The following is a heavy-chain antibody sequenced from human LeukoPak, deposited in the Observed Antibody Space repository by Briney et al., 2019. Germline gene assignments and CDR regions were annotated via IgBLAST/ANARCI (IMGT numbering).Heavy chain of an antibody. Sequence: PGGSLRLSCAASGFTFSSYAMSWVRQAPGKGLEWVSYISSSSSTMYYADSEKGRFTISRDNAKNSLYLQMNSLRAEDTAVYYCARARYSSGWYFDYWGQGTLVTVSS. CDR1: GFTFSSYA. D-gene: IGHD6-19*01. CDR2: ISSSSSTM. J-gene: IGHJ4*02. V-gene: IGHV3-48*01. CDR3: ARARYSSGWYFDY.